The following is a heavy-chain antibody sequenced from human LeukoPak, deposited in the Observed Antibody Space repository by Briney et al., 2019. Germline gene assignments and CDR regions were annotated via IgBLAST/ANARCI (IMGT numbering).Heavy chain of an antibody. CDR2: IYYSGIT. CDR1: GGSISSSNYY. V-gene: IGHV4-39*01. J-gene: IGHJ4*02. Sequence: ASETLSLTCTVSGGSISSSNYYWGWIRQPPGKGLEWIGSIYYSGITHYNPSLKSRVTISVETSNNQFSLKLSSVTAADTAMYYCARLLIYCSSTSCHFDYWGQGTLVTVSS. CDR3: ARLLIYCSSTSCHFDY. D-gene: IGHD2-2*01.